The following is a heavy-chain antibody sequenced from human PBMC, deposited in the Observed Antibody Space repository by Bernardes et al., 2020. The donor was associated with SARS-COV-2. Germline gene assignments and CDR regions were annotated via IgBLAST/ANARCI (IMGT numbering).Heavy chain of an antibody. CDR2: IYSTGGT. V-gene: IGHV3-66*02. Sequence: GGSLSLSCAASGFTVSTYYMSWVRQAPGRGLEWVSDIYSTGGTYYADSVTGRFTISRDNSKNTLYLQMNSLRAEDTAVYYCARRDRYYGMDVWGQGTSVTVSS. CDR3: ARRDRYYGMDV. CDR1: GFTVSTYY. J-gene: IGHJ6*02.